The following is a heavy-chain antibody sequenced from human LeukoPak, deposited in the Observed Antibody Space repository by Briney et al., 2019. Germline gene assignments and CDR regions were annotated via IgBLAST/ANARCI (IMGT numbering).Heavy chain of an antibody. V-gene: IGHV4-39*07. D-gene: IGHD3-3*01. CDR3: ARGGRGADYDFWSGYYDAFDI. Sequence: PSETLSLTCTVSGGSITSSSYYWGWIRQPPGKGLEWIGSIYYSGSPYYNPSLKSRVTISLDTSKKQFSLKLSSVTAADTAVYYCARGGRGADYDFWSGYYDAFDIWGQGTMVTVSS. CDR1: GGSITSSSYY. CDR2: IYYSGSP. J-gene: IGHJ3*02.